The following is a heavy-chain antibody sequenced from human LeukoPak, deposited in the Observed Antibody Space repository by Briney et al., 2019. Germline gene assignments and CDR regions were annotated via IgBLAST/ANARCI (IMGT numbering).Heavy chain of an antibody. CDR2: INPNSGGT. V-gene: IGHV1-2*04. CDR3: ARDLLRSDIVATPDAFDI. CDR1: GYTFTGYY. J-gene: IGHJ3*02. D-gene: IGHD5-12*01. Sequence: GASVKVSCKASGYTFTGYYMHWVRQAPGQGLEWMGWINPNSGGTRYAQKFQGWVTMTRDTSISTAYMELSRLRSDDTAVYYCARDLLRSDIVATPDAFDIWGQGTMVTVSS.